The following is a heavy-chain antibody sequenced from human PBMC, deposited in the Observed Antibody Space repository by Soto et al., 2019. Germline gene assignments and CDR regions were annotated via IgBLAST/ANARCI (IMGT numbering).Heavy chain of an antibody. CDR1: GGSISSSNW. CDR2: IYYTGST. Sequence: SETLSLTCAVSGGSISSSNWWSWVRQPPGKGLEWIGEIYYTGSTNYNPSLKSRVTISVDTSKSQFSLTLSSVTAADTAVYYCARYLGLSGGNDYWGQGTLVTVSS. J-gene: IGHJ4*02. CDR3: ARYLGLSGGNDY. V-gene: IGHV4-4*02. D-gene: IGHD2-15*01.